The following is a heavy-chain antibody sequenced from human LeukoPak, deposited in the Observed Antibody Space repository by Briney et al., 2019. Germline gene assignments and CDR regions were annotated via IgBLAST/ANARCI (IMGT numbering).Heavy chain of an antibody. CDR1: GYSISSGYY. V-gene: IGHV4-38-2*02. J-gene: IGHJ3*02. D-gene: IGHD3-9*01. Sequence: SETLSLTCTVSGYSISSGYYWGWIRQPPGKGLEWIGSIYHSGSTYYNPSLKSRVTISVDTSKSQFSLKLSSVTAADTAVYYCASRRYDILTGDDAFDIWGQGTMVTVSS. CDR3: ASRRYDILTGDDAFDI. CDR2: IYHSGST.